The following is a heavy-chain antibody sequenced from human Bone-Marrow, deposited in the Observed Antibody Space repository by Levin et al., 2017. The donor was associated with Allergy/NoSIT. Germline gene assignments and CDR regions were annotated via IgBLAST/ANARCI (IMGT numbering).Heavy chain of an antibody. J-gene: IGHJ4*02. V-gene: IGHV4-59*01. Sequence: SQTLSLTCSVSGGSIRNSYWSWLRQSPGKGLEWIGYIYSSGDTNYNPSLKSRVTLSVDTSKNQFSLKLTSVTAADTAVYFCAKARYSTLFDFWGQGTLVTVSS. CDR2: IYSSGDT. CDR3: AKARYSTLFDF. D-gene: IGHD5-18*01. CDR1: GGSIRNSY.